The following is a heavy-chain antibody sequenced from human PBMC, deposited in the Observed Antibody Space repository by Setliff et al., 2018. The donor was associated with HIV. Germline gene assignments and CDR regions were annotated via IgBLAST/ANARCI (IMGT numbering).Heavy chain of an antibody. V-gene: IGHV4-34*11. CDR3: VEYFIGNGGRGL. J-gene: IGHJ4*02. D-gene: IGHD2-15*01. CDR2: IYYNGIT. Sequence: SETLSLTCAVYGGSFSGYWSWIRQAPGKGLEWIASIYYNGITNYNPSLESRVTISLHTSKNHFSLKLSSVTAADTAHYFCVEYFIGNGGRGLWGQGTQVTVSS. CDR1: GGSFSGY.